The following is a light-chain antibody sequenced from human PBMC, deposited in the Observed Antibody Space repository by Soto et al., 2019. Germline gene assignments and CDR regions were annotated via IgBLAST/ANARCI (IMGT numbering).Light chain of an antibody. CDR3: QQYNSYART. J-gene: IGKJ1*01. Sequence: DIQMTQSPSSLSASVGDRVTITCQASQDINKNLIWYQQKPGKAPKLLIYDASELETGVPSRFSGSGSGTGFTFTISSLQPEDFATYYCQQYNSYARTFGQGTKVDIK. CDR1: QDINKN. CDR2: DAS. V-gene: IGKV1-33*01.